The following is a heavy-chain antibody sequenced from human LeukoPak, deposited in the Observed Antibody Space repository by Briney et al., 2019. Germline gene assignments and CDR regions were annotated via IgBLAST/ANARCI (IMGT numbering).Heavy chain of an antibody. J-gene: IGHJ4*02. CDR3: ARHNGVSYLDY. CDR1: GVSVISSY. D-gene: IGHD2-8*01. V-gene: IGHV4-59*02. CDR2: IHHSGDT. Sequence: PSETLSLTCTVSGVSVISSYWSWVRQPPGKGLEYIGFIHHSGDTKYNPSLKSRVTMSVDTSKSQFSPRLSSVTAADSAVYYCARHNGVSYLDYWAQGTLVTVSS.